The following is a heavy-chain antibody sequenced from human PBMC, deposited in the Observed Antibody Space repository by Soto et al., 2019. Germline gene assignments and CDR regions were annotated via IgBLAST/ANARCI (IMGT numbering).Heavy chain of an antibody. CDR2: INPSGGST. J-gene: IGHJ4*02. V-gene: IGHV1-46*03. D-gene: IGHD3-3*01. CDR3: ARVITIFGVVIESGY. Sequence: ASVKVSCKASGYTFTSYYMHWVRQAPGQGLEWMGIINPSGGSTSYAQKFQGRVTMTRDTSTSTVYMELSSLRSEDTAVYYCARVITIFGVVIESGYWGQGPLVTV. CDR1: GYTFTSYY.